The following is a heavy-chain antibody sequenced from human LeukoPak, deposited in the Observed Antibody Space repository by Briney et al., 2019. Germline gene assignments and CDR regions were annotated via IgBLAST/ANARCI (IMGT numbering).Heavy chain of an antibody. D-gene: IGHD4-17*01. Sequence: SETLSLTCTVSGGSISSYYWNWIRQPPGKGLEWIGYIYYSGSTNYNPSLKSRVTISVDTSKNQFSLKLSSVTAADTAVYYCARGSYGDYGWYFDLWGRGTLVTVSS. CDR3: ARGSYGDYGWYFDL. J-gene: IGHJ2*01. CDR1: GGSISSYY. CDR2: IYYSGST. V-gene: IGHV4-59*01.